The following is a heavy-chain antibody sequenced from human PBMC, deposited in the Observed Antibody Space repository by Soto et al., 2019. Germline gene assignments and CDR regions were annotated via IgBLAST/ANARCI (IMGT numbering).Heavy chain of an antibody. CDR2: IYYSGNT. CDR1: GCSISYYY. J-gene: IGHJ4*02. CDR3: VRGGYVHAFDY. Sequence: PSETLSLTCTVSGCSISYYYWCWIRQPPGKGLEWIGSIYYSGNTHYNPSLKSRVTISVDTSMNQFSLNLDSVTAVDSAVYYCVRGGYVHAFDYWGQGALVTVSS. V-gene: IGHV4-59*01. D-gene: IGHD5-12*01.